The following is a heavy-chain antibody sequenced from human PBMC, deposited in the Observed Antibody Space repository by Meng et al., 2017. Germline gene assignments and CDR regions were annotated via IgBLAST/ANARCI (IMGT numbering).Heavy chain of an antibody. Sequence: GGSLRLSCKGSGYSFTSYWIGWVRQMPGKGLEWMGIIYPGDSDTRYSPSFQGQVTISADKSISTAYLQWSSLKASDTAMYYCAGILWFGEYPQYYWGQGTLVTGSS. D-gene: IGHD3-10*01. CDR1: GYSFTSYW. V-gene: IGHV5-51*01. CDR3: AGILWFGEYPQYY. CDR2: IYPGDSDT. J-gene: IGHJ4*02.